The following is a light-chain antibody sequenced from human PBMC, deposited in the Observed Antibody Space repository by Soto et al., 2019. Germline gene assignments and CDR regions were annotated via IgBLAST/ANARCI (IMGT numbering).Light chain of an antibody. CDR3: QQLNSYLFT. J-gene: IGKJ5*01. V-gene: IGKV1-9*01. CDR1: QDIRSY. Sequence: DIQLTQSPSFLSASVGDRVTITCRASQDIRSYLGLYQQKPGEAPKLLIYGASTLQSGVPSRLRGNGSGTEFTLTISSLQPEDFASYYCQQLNSYLFTFGQGTRLEIK. CDR2: GAS.